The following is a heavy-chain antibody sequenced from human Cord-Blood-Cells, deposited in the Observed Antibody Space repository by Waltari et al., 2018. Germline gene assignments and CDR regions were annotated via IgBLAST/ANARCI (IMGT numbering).Heavy chain of an antibody. Sequence: QLQLQESGPGLVKPSETLSLTCTVSGGSISSSSSYWGWIRQPPGKGLEWIGSIYYSGSTYYNPSLKSRVTISVDTSKNQFSLKLSSVTAADTAVYYCARHGSPMVRGVPNWFDPWGQGTLVTVSS. D-gene: IGHD3-10*01. CDR2: IYYSGST. V-gene: IGHV4-39*07. CDR3: ARHGSPMVRGVPNWFDP. J-gene: IGHJ5*02. CDR1: GGSISSSSSY.